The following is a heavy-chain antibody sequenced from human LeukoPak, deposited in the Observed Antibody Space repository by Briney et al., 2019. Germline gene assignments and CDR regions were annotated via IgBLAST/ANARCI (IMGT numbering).Heavy chain of an antibody. V-gene: IGHV1-58*02. D-gene: IGHD5-24*01. CDR1: GFTFTRSA. Sequence: SVKVSCKASGFTFTRSAMQWVRQARGQRLEWIGWIVVGSGNTNYAQKFQERVTITRDMSTSTAYMELSSLRSEDTAVYYCAALGATISEGLNWGQGTLVTVSS. J-gene: IGHJ4*02. CDR3: AALGATISEGLN. CDR2: IVVGSGNT.